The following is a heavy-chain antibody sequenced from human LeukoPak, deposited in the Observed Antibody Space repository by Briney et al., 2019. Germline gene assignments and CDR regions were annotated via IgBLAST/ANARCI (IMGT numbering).Heavy chain of an antibody. Sequence: GTSLRLSCAASGFTFDYVMHWVRQAPGKGLEWVSSIGWNKDKILYADSLKGRFTNSRDNTKNSVYLQMSSLRAEDTAVYYCAREVWGPEYWGQGTLVTVSS. D-gene: IGHD1-14*01. CDR2: IGWNKDKI. CDR3: AREVWGPEY. V-gene: IGHV3-9*01. J-gene: IGHJ4*02. CDR1: GFTFDYV.